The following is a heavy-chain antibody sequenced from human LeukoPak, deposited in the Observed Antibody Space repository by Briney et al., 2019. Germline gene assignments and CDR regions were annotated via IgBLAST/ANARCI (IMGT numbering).Heavy chain of an antibody. CDR2: MYYSGST. V-gene: IGHV4-39*07. Sequence: PSETLSLTCTVSGGSISSSSYYWGWIRQPPGKGLEWIGSMYYSGSTYYNPSPKSRVTISVHTSKNQFSLKLNSVTAADTAVYYCARVYYYGMDVWGQGTTVTVSS. J-gene: IGHJ6*02. CDR1: GGSISSSSYY. CDR3: ARVYYYGMDV.